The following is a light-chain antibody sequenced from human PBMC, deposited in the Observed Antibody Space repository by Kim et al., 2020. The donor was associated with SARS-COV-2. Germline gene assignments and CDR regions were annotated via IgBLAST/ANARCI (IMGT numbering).Light chain of an antibody. J-gene: IGLJ1*01. CDR2: AND. V-gene: IGLV1-44*01. Sequence: QSVLTQTPSASGTPGQRVTISCSGSSSNIAGNSVNWYQQVPGSAPKVLIYANDQRPSGVPDRISGSKSGTSASLAISGLLSDDEGDYYCAAWDDSLKMHVFGPGTKVTVL. CDR3: AAWDDSLKMHV. CDR1: SSNIAGNS.